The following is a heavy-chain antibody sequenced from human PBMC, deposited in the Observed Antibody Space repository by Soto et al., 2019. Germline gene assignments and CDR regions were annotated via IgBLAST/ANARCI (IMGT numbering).Heavy chain of an antibody. V-gene: IGHV4-59*08. J-gene: IGHJ3*02. CDR1: GGSISSYY. Sequence: QVQLQESGPGLVKPSETLSLTCTVSGGSISSYYWSWIRQPPGKGLEWIGYIYYSGSTNYNPSLTIRVPMSVDTATNPFALNLSTVNAADTAVYYCARHLSNGYYYLNAFDIWGQGTMVTVSS. D-gene: IGHD3-22*01. CDR2: IYYSGST. CDR3: ARHLSNGYYYLNAFDI.